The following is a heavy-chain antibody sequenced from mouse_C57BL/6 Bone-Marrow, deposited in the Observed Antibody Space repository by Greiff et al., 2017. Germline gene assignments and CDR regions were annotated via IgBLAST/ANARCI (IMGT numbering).Heavy chain of an antibody. CDR1: GFTFSSYG. Sequence: EVKLMESGGDLVKPGGSLKLSCAASGFTFSSYGMSWVRQTPDKRLEWVATISSGGSYTYYPDSVKGRFTISRDNAKNTLYLQMSSLKSEDTAMYYCARHSNSKGAWFAYWGQGTLVTVSA. J-gene: IGHJ3*01. V-gene: IGHV5-6*01. CDR3: ARHSNSKGAWFAY. CDR2: ISSGGSYT. D-gene: IGHD2-5*01.